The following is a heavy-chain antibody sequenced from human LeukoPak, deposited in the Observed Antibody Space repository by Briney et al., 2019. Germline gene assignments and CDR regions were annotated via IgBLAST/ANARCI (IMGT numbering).Heavy chain of an antibody. Sequence: GGSLRLSRAATGLSVSSNFMSWARQAPGKGLEWVSVIYGGGSTYYADSVKGRFTISRDTPKNTLYLQMNSLRVEDTAVYYCVRTPGFSSTWWGQGTLVTVSS. D-gene: IGHD6-13*01. CDR1: GLSVSSNF. J-gene: IGHJ4*02. CDR2: IYGGGST. V-gene: IGHV3-53*01. CDR3: VRTPGFSSTW.